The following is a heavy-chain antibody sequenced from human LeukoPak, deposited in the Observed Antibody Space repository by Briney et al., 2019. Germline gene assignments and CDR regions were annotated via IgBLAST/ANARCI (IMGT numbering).Heavy chain of an antibody. Sequence: GGSLRLSCAASGFTFSSYGMHWVRQAPGKGLEWVALIQYDGSNKYYPDSVKGRFTISRDNSKNTLYLQMNSLRAEDTAVYYCAKGTIRYCSSTGCYIDYWGQGTLVTVSS. CDR2: IQYDGSNK. V-gene: IGHV3-30*02. CDR3: AKGTIRYCSSTGCYIDY. D-gene: IGHD2-2*01. J-gene: IGHJ4*02. CDR1: GFTFSSYG.